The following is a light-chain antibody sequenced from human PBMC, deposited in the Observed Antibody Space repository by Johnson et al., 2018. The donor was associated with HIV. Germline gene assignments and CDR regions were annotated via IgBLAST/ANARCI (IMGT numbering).Light chain of an antibody. Sequence: QSVLTQPPSVSAAPGQKVTISCSGSSSNIGNNYVSWYQQLPGTAPKLLIYENNKRTSGIPDRFSGSKSGTSATLGITGLQTGDEADYYCGTWDSSLSAGVFGTGTTVTVL. CDR1: SSNIGNNY. J-gene: IGLJ1*01. CDR3: GTWDSSLSAGV. CDR2: ENN. V-gene: IGLV1-51*02.